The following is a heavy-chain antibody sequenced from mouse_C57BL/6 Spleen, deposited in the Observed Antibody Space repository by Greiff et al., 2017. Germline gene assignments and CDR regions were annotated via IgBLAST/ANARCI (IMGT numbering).Heavy chain of an antibody. Sequence: QLQQSGPELVKPGASVKISCKASGYSFTDYNMNWVKQSNGKSLEWIGVINPNYGTTSYNQKFKGKATLTVDQSSSTAYMQLNSLTSEDSAVYYCARGVDGSSSPYFDYWGQGTTLTVSS. CDR1: GYSFTDYN. CDR2: INPNYGTT. CDR3: ARGVDGSSSPYFDY. V-gene: IGHV1-39*01. J-gene: IGHJ2*01. D-gene: IGHD1-1*01.